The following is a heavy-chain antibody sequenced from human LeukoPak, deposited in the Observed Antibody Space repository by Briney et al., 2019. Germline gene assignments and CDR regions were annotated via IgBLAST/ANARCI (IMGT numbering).Heavy chain of an antibody. D-gene: IGHD3-10*01. V-gene: IGHV4-59*08. CDR3: ARYGITIVRGGKYYFDS. CDR2: IHYSGST. CDR1: GGSISGYF. Sequence: SETLSLTCTVCGGSISGYFWSWIRQPPGKGLEWIGYIHYSGSTNYNPSLNSRVTISVDTSKNQFSLRLSSVTAADTAVYYCARYGITIVRGGKYYFDSWGQGTLVTVSS. J-gene: IGHJ4*02.